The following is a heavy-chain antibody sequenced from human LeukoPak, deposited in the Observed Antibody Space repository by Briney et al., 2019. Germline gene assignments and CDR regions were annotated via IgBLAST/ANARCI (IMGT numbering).Heavy chain of an antibody. CDR3: ARSYGAYGNDY. Sequence: ASVNVSCKSSGYTFTRYYLHWVRQPRGQGREWMGIIDHSGGSTSYAQKFQGRVTMTRDTSTSTVYMELSSLRSEDTAVYYCARSYGAYGNDYWGQGTLVTVSS. CDR1: GYTFTRYY. V-gene: IGHV1-46*01. CDR2: IDHSGGST. D-gene: IGHD4-17*01. J-gene: IGHJ4*02.